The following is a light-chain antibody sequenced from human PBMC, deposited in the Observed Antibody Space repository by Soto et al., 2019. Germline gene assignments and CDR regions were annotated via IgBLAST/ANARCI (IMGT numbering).Light chain of an antibody. CDR2: DAS. V-gene: IGKV1-33*01. CDR3: QQYDNLPLT. CDR1: QDISNY. J-gene: IGKJ4*01. Sequence: DIPMTQSPSSLSASVGDRVTITCQASQDISNYLNWYQQKPGKAPKLLIYDASNLETGVPSRFSGSGSGTDFTFSISCLQPEDIATYYCQQYDNLPLTFGGGTKVEIK.